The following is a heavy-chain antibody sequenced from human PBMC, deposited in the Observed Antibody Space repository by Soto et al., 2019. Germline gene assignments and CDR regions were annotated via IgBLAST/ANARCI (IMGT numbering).Heavy chain of an antibody. CDR3: AKKYSYDSGTYLYHFDC. Sequence: SLRLSCAASGFTFSSYGMHWVRQAPGKGLEWVAVIWYDGSNKYYADSVKGRFTISRDNSKNTLYMQMNSLRAEDTALYYCAKKYSYDSGTYLYHFDCWGQGTLVTVSS. D-gene: IGHD3-10*01. V-gene: IGHV3-33*06. CDR1: GFTFSSYG. CDR2: IWYDGSNK. J-gene: IGHJ4*02.